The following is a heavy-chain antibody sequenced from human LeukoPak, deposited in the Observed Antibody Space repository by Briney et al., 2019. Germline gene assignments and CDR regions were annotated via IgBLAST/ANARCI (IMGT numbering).Heavy chain of an antibody. CDR1: GFTFSSYA. D-gene: IGHD3-16*02. CDR3: ARDLLPRVLDDYVWGSYRYLFDY. CDR2: ISYDGSNK. V-gene: IGHV3-30-3*01. J-gene: IGHJ4*02. Sequence: GRSLRLSCAASGFTFSSYAMHWVRQAPGKGLEWVVVISYDGSNKYYADSVKGRFTISRDNSKNTLYLQMNSLRDEDTAVYYCARDLLPRVLDDYVWGSYRYLFDYWGQGTLVTVSS.